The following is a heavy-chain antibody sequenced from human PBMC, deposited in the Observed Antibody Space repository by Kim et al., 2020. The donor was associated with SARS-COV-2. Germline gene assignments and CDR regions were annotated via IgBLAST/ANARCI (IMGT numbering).Heavy chain of an antibody. CDR2: INPNSGGT. D-gene: IGHD2-2*01. CDR3: ARSPVVPAAILNVVAFDI. J-gene: IGHJ3*02. V-gene: IGHV1-2*06. CDR1: GYTFTGYY. Sequence: ASVKVSCKASGYTFTGYYMHWVRQAPGQGLEWMGRINPNSGGTNYAQKFQGRVTMTRDTSISTAYMELSRLRSDDTAVYYCARSPVVPAAILNVVAFDIWGQGTMVTVSS.